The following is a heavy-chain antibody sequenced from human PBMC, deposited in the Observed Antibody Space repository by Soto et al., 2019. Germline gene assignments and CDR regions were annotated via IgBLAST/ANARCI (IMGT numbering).Heavy chain of an antibody. CDR3: ARGTGWFFF. D-gene: IGHD6-19*01. J-gene: IGHJ4*02. V-gene: IGHV3-30*04. Sequence: QVQLVESGGGVVHPGRSLRLSCAASGFTFVRSSLHWARQAPGKGLEWVAGISSDGRNEFYADSVKGRFTISRDNSMSTLELQMNSLGSDDPAVYYCARGTGWFFFWGQGTLVTVSS. CDR1: GFTFVRSS. CDR2: ISSDGRNE.